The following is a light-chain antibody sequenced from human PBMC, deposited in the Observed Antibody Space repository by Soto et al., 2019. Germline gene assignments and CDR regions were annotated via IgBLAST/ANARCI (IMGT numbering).Light chain of an antibody. CDR1: QSVSSR. Sequence: EIVMTQSPATLSVSPGERATLSCRASQSVSSRLAWYQQKLGQAPRLLIYGASTRATGIPARFSGSGSGTDFTLTISSLQSEDFALYYCQQDTNCPCTFGQGTKVDIK. J-gene: IGKJ1*01. CDR2: GAS. V-gene: IGKV3-15*01. CDR3: QQDTNCPCT.